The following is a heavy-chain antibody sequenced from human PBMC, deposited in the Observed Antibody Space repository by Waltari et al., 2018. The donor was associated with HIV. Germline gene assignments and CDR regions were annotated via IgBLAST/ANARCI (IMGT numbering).Heavy chain of an antibody. CDR3: YGFV. J-gene: IGHJ4*02. D-gene: IGHD3-10*01. CDR2: IKSKTDGGTE. Sequence: EVQLVESGGGLVKPGGSLRLSCAASGLTLSNSWMSWVRQAPGKGLEWGGRIKSKTDGGTEDYAAPVKGRFTISRDDSKNILYLQMNSLKTEDTAVYYCYGFVWGQGTLVTVSS. V-gene: IGHV3-15*01. CDR1: GLTLSNSW.